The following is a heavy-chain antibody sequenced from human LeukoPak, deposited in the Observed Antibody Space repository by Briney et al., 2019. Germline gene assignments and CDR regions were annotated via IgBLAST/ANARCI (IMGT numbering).Heavy chain of an antibody. J-gene: IGHJ4*02. CDR3: ARDSGRLNY. CDR1: GFTFSSCW. Sequence: PGGSLRLSCAASGFTFSSCWLSWVRQAPGKGLEWVANIKQDGSEKNYVDSVKGRFTISRDNAKNSLFLQMNSLRPEDTAVYYCARDSGRLNYWGQGTLVPVSS. CDR2: IKQDGSEK. V-gene: IGHV3-7*01. D-gene: IGHD6-19*01.